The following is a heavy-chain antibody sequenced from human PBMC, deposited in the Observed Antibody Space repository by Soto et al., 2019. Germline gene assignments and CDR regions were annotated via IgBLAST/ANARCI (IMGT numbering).Heavy chain of an antibody. CDR3: ARYGDYGAAIY. J-gene: IGHJ4*02. D-gene: IGHD4-17*01. Sequence: QVQLVQSGAEVKKPGASVKVSCKASGYTFTSYAMHWVRQAPGQRLEWMGWINAGNGNTKYSQKFQGRVTITRDTSASTAYMALSSLRSEDTAVYYCARYGDYGAAIYWGQGTLVTVSS. V-gene: IGHV1-3*01. CDR2: INAGNGNT. CDR1: GYTFTSYA.